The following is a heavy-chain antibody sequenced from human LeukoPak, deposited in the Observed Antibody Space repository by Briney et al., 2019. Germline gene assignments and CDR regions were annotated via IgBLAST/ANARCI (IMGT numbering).Heavy chain of an antibody. CDR1: GFTFSDYY. J-gene: IGHJ4*02. CDR2: ITGSGPY. Sequence: GGSLRLSCAASGFTFSDYYMSWIRLSPGKGLEWVSSITGSGPYMLYADSVKHRFTISRDNTKNLLYLEMNSLRAEDTAMYFCVRDVGAVRGEVYFDYWGQGTLVTVSS. CDR3: VRDVGAVRGEVYFDY. V-gene: IGHV3-11*06. D-gene: IGHD3-10*01.